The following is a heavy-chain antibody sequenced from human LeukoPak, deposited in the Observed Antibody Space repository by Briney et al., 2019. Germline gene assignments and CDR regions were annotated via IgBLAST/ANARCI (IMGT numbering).Heavy chain of an antibody. D-gene: IGHD1-26*01. V-gene: IGHV3-48*04. Sequence: PGGSLRLSCAASGFTFSSYSMNWVRQAPGKGLEWVSYISSSSSTIYYADSVKGRFTISRDNAKNSLYLQMSSLRAEDTAVYYCASILYSGSFYPPYWGQGTLVTVSS. CDR2: ISSSSSTI. J-gene: IGHJ4*02. CDR3: ASILYSGSFYPPY. CDR1: GFTFSSYS.